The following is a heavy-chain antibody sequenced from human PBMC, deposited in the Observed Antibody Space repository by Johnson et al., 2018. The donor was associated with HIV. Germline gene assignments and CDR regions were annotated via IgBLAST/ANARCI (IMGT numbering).Heavy chain of an antibody. Sequence: DVQVVESGGGVVRPGGSLRLSCAASGFTFSSYAMHWVRQAPGKGLEYVSAISSNGGSTYYANSVKGRFTISRDNSKNTLSVQMNNLKPEYTAVYYCARGSLTDDGFAAWGQGTLVIVSS. CDR2: ISSNGGST. V-gene: IGHV3-64*01. D-gene: IGHD2-8*01. J-gene: IGHJ3*01. CDR3: ARGSLTDDGFAA. CDR1: GFTFSSYA.